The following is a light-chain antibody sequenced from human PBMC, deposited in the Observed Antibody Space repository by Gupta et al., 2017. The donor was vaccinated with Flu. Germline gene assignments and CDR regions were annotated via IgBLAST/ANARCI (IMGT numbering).Light chain of an antibody. CDR3: MQALETLHT. Sequence: DIVMTQSPLSLPVTPGEPASISCRSSQSLLHSNGYNYLDWYLQKPGQSPQLLIYLGSNRASGVPDRFSGSASGTDFTLKISMVDAEDVGVYYCMQALETLHTFGGGTRVEIK. J-gene: IGKJ4*01. CDR2: LGS. V-gene: IGKV2-28*01. CDR1: QSLLHSNGYNY.